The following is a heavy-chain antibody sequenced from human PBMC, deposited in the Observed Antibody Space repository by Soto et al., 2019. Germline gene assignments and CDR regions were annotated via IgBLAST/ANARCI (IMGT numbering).Heavy chain of an antibody. J-gene: IGHJ5*02. CDR3: AHAGDYDLLTLDR. D-gene: IGHD4-17*01. CDR2: IYWDDDK. Sequence: QITLKESGPTLVRPAQTLTLTCDFSGFSLSTYHMGVAWIRQPPGKALEWLALIYWDDDKRYSPSLKDRLAISKETTSNQVVLTITNMDPGDTATYFCAHAGDYDLLTLDRWGPGTLVTVSS. CDR1: GFSLSTYHMG. V-gene: IGHV2-5*02.